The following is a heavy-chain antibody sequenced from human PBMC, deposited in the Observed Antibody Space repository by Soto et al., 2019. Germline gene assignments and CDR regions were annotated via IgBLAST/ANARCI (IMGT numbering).Heavy chain of an antibody. CDR1: GYSFSSYW. CDR3: ARLPVFGADDYYYGMDV. J-gene: IGHJ6*02. Sequence: GESLKISCKGSGYSFSSYWLSWVRQVPGKGLEWMGRIDPSDSYTNYSPSFQGHVTISADKSNSTAYLQWSSLKASDTAMYYCARLPVFGADDYYYGMDVWGQGTTVTVSS. V-gene: IGHV5-10-1*01. D-gene: IGHD3-3*01. CDR2: IDPSDSYT.